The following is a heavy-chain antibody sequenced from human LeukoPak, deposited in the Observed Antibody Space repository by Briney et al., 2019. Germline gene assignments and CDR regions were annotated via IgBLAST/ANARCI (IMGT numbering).Heavy chain of an antibody. J-gene: IGHJ2*01. CDR2: INDSGST. Sequence: SETLSLTCAVYGGSFSGFYWSWIRQSPTKGLEWIGEINDSGSTNYNPSLKSRVTMSVDTSKNQFSLKLDAVTAADTAVYYCATFPGAPGDWSSYWYFDFWGRGALVTVSS. CDR1: GGSFSGFY. D-gene: IGHD2-21*01. CDR3: ATFPGAPGDWSSYWYFDF. V-gene: IGHV4-34*01.